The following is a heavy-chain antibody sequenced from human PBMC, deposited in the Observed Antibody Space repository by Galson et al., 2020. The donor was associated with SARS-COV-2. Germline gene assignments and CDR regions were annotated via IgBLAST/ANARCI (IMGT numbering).Heavy chain of an antibody. J-gene: IGHJ6*03. Sequence: SETLSLTCTVYGGSISSSSYSWGWVRRPPGQGLEWIGTISYSGSTFYNPSLNSRGTISVDTSKNQFSLKLAAVTAADTAVYYCARRAAVAGNFYYHYYMDVWGKGTAVTISS. CDR3: ARRAAVAGNFYYHYYMDV. CDR1: GGSISSSSYS. V-gene: IGHV4-39*01. D-gene: IGHD6-19*01. CDR2: ISYSGST.